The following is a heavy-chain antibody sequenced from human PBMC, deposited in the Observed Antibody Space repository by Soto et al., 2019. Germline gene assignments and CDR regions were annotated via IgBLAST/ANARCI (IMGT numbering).Heavy chain of an antibody. CDR2: ISSSSSYI. Sequence: GGSLRLSCAASGFTFSSYSRNWVRQAPGKGLEWVSSISSSSSYIYYADSVKGRFTISRDNAKNSPYLQMNSLRAEDTAVYYCARDLGPLNWFDPWGQGTLVTVSS. CDR3: ARDLGPLNWFDP. CDR1: GFTFSSYS. V-gene: IGHV3-21*01. J-gene: IGHJ5*02.